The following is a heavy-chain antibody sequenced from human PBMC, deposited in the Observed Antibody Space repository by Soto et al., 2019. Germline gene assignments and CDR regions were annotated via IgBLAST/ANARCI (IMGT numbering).Heavy chain of an antibody. CDR2: IKSKTDCGTT. V-gene: IGHV3-15*07. Sequence: EVQLVESGGGLVKPGGSLRLSCAASGFTFSNAWMNWVRQAPGKGLEWVGRIKSKTDCGTTDYAAPVKGRFTISRDDSKNTLYLQMNSLKTEDTAVYYCTSRTGTDYNYAFDIWGQGTMVTVSS. J-gene: IGHJ3*02. CDR3: TSRTGTDYNYAFDI. CDR1: GFTFSNAW. D-gene: IGHD1-7*01.